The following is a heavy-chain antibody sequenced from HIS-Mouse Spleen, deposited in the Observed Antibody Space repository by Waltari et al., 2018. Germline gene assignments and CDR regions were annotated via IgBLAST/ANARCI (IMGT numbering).Heavy chain of an antibody. CDR2: IYTSGST. CDR1: GGSISSDY. D-gene: IGHD3-3*01. CDR3: ARDFHDFWSGYYGGDKKHDAFDI. Sequence: QVQLQESGPGLVKPSETLSLTCTVSGGSISSDYWRWIRQPAGKGLEWIGRIYTSGSTNYNPSLKSRVTMSVDTSKNQFSLKLSSVTAADTAVYYCARDFHDFWSGYYGGDKKHDAFDIWGQGTMVTVSS. J-gene: IGHJ3*02. V-gene: IGHV4-4*07.